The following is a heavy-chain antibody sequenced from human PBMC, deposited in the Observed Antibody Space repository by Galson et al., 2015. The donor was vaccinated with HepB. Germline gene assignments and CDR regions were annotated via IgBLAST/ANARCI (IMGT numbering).Heavy chain of an antibody. V-gene: IGHV3-30*18. CDR1: GFTFSSYG. J-gene: IGHJ4*02. Sequence: SLRLSCAASGFTFSSYGMHWVRQAPGKGLEWVAVISYDGSNKYYADSVKGRFTISRDNSKNTLYLQMNSLRAEDTAVYYCAKWGKGYSSAQDDYWGQGTLVTVSS. D-gene: IGHD6-19*01. CDR2: ISYDGSNK. CDR3: AKWGKGYSSAQDDY.